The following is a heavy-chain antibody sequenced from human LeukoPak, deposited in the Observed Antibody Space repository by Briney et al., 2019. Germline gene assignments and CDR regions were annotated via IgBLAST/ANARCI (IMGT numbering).Heavy chain of an antibody. CDR1: GFTFSIHG. D-gene: IGHD3-16*01. CDR3: ASDVIYDSEIYCYGDS. Sequence: GGTLRLSCAASGFTFSIHGMNWVRQGPGKGREWVSYISSSGSTIYYADSVKGRFTISRDNAKNSLYLQMNSLRAEDTAVYYCASDVIYDSEIYCYGDSWGQGTRVTASS. CDR2: ISSSGSTI. V-gene: IGHV3-48*04. J-gene: IGHJ4*02.